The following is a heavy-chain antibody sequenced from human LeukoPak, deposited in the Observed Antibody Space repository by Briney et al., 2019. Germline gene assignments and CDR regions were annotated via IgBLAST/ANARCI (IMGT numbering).Heavy chain of an antibody. J-gene: IGHJ6*03. V-gene: IGHV3-30*03. D-gene: IGHD3-22*01. CDR1: GFTFSSYG. Sequence: GGSLRLSCAASGFTFSSYGMHWVRQAPGKGLEWVAVISYDGSNKYYADSVKGRFTISRDNSKNTLYLQMNSLRAEDTAVYYCASQNSTSSGYYYYYYMDVWGKGTTVTVSS. CDR3: ASQNSTSSGYYYYYYMDV. CDR2: ISYDGSNK.